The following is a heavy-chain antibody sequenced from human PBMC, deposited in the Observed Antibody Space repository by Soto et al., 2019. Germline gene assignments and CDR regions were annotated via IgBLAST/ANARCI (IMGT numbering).Heavy chain of an antibody. D-gene: IGHD6-6*01. J-gene: IGHJ6*02. Sequence: GESLKISCKGSGYSFTSYWISWVRQMPGKGLEWMGRIDPSDSYTNYSPSFQGHVTISADKSISTAYLQWSSLKASDTAMYYCARHNGGIAARPYYYYGMDVWGQGTTVTVSS. CDR3: ARHNGGIAARPYYYYGMDV. V-gene: IGHV5-10-1*01. CDR1: GYSFTSYW. CDR2: IDPSDSYT.